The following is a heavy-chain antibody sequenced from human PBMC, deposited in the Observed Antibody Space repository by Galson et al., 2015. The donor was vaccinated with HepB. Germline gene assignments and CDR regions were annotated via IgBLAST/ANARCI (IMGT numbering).Heavy chain of an antibody. CDR2: ISTYNGDT. Sequence: SVKVSCKASGYTFTSHGISWVRQAPGQGLEWMGWISTYNGDTNYAQIFQGRVTMTTDTSTSTAFMELGSLRSADTAVYYCAKARYDNSPTDYWGQGTLVTVSS. D-gene: IGHD1-1*01. CDR1: GYTFTSHG. V-gene: IGHV1-18*01. CDR3: AKARYDNSPTDY. J-gene: IGHJ4*02.